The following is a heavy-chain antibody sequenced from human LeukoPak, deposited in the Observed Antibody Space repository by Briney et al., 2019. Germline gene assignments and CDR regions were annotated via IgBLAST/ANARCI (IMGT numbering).Heavy chain of an antibody. CDR1: GYTFTSYD. J-gene: IGHJ6*02. Sequence: ASVKVSFKASGYTFTSYDINWVRQATGQGLEWMGWMNPNSGNTGYAQKFQGRVTMTRNTSISTAYMELSSLRSEDTAVYYCARRYYGSGSYFRYYGMDVWGQGTTVTVSS. V-gene: IGHV1-8*01. CDR2: MNPNSGNT. D-gene: IGHD3-10*01. CDR3: ARRYYGSGSYFRYYGMDV.